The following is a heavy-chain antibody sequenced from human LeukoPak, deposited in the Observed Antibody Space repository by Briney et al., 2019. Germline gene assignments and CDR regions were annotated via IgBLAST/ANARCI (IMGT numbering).Heavy chain of an antibody. D-gene: IGHD1-26*01. V-gene: IGHV3-48*01. CDR3: ARGRVGAMYYFDY. Sequence: GGSLRLSCAASGSTFSSYSMNWVRQAPGKGLEWVSYISSSSSTIYYADSVKGRFTISRDNAKNPLYLQMNSLRAEDTAVYYCARGRVGAMYYFDYWGQGTLVTVSS. CDR2: ISSSSSTI. J-gene: IGHJ4*02. CDR1: GSTFSSYS.